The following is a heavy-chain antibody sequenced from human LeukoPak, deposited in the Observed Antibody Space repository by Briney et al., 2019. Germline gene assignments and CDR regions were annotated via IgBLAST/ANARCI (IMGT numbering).Heavy chain of an antibody. CDR2: IYYSGST. V-gene: IGHV4-59*01. D-gene: IGHD2-15*01. Sequence: PSEALSLTCTVSGGSISSYYWSWIRQPPGKGLEWIGYIYYSGSTNYNPSLKSRVTISVDTSKNQFSLKLSSVTAADTAVYYCARVDCSGGSCYIDYWGQGTLVTVSS. CDR3: ARVDCSGGSCYIDY. CDR1: GGSISSYY. J-gene: IGHJ4*02.